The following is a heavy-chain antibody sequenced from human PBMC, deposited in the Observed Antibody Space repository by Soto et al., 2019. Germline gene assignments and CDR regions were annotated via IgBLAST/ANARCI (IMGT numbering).Heavy chain of an antibody. CDR1: GFTFSSYA. Sequence: QVQLVESGGGVVQPGRSLRLSCAASGFTFSSYAMHWVRQAPGKGLEWVAVISYDGSNKYYADSVKGRFTISRDNSKNTLYLXXXSLXXXXXXXXXXXXXXXXXXXMGTRGMDVWGQGTTVTVSS. D-gene: IGHD5-18*01. J-gene: IGHJ6*02. CDR2: ISYDGSNK. CDR3: XXXXXXXXXMGTRGMDV. V-gene: IGHV3-30-3*01.